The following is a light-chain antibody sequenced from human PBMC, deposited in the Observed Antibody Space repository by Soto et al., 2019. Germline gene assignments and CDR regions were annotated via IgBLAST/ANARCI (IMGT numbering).Light chain of an antibody. CDR2: GAS. Sequence: EVVLTQSPATLSLSPGERATLSCRASQSVSTYLALYQHKPGQAPRLLIYGASSRATGIPDRFSGSGSGTDFTLTISRLEPEDCAVYDCQQYGSSLFTFGVRTKVAIK. CDR1: QSVSTY. CDR3: QQYGSSLFT. V-gene: IGKV3-20*01. J-gene: IGKJ4*01.